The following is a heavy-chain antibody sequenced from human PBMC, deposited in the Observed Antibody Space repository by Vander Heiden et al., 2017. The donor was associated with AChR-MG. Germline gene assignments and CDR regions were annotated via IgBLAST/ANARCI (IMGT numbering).Heavy chain of an antibody. J-gene: IGHJ4*02. D-gene: IGHD3-3*01. Sequence: QVQLVQSGAEVTKPGSSVKVSCKASGGTFSSYALSWVRQAPGQGLEWMGGIIPIFGTANYAQKFQGRVTITADKSTSTAYMELSSLRSEDTAVYYCARVSREQNYDFWSGYPPLVYFDYWGQGTLVTVSS. V-gene: IGHV1-69*06. CDR2: IIPIFGTA. CDR1: GGTFSSYA. CDR3: ARVSREQNYDFWSGYPPLVYFDY.